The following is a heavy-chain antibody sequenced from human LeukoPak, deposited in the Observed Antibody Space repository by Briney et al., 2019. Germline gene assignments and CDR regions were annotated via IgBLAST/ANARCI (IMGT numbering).Heavy chain of an antibody. J-gene: IGHJ4*02. V-gene: IGHV3-74*01. CDR1: GFTFSSYA. CDR3: ARRYYDSSGYDFYFDY. Sequence: GGTLRLSCVASGFTFSSYAMSWVRQAPGKGLVWVSRINSDGRSTSYADSVKGRFTISRDNAKNTLYLQMNSLRAEETAVYYCARRYYDSSGYDFYFDYWGQGTLVTVSS. CDR2: INSDGRST. D-gene: IGHD3-22*01.